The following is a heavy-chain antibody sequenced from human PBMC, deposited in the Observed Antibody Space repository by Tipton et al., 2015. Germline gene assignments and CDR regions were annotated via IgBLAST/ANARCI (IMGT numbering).Heavy chain of an antibody. J-gene: IGHJ5*01. CDR1: GDSVSSNSAR. Sequence: PGLVKPSQTLSLTCAISGDSVSSNSARWNWIRQSPSRGLERLGRTYCRPKFYHDYAVSVKGRISIDPDTSKNQFSLHLNSVTAANTTMYYCARGGGDDYIWGSSRFDSWGQGILVTVSS. CDR3: ARGGGDDYIWGSSRFDS. D-gene: IGHD3-16*02. CDR2: TYCRPKFYH. V-gene: IGHV6-1*01.